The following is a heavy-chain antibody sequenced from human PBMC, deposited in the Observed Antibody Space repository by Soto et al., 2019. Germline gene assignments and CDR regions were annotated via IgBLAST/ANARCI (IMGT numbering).Heavy chain of an antibody. CDR2: LSYDGSYK. CDR3: GGQGY. Sequence: QVQLVESGGVVVQPGRSLRLSCAASGFTLSRYTMLWFRRAPGKGLEWVALLSYDGSYKYYADSVKGRFTISRDNPKNTLYLQMNSLRAEDSAVYYCGGQGYWGQGTLGTVSS. CDR1: GFTLSRYT. J-gene: IGHJ4*02. V-gene: IGHV3-30-3*01.